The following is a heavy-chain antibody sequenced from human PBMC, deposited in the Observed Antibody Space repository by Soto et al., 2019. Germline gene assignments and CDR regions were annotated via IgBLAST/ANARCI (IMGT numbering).Heavy chain of an antibody. CDR1: GVSISTYY. V-gene: IGHV4-59*01. D-gene: IGHD4-17*01. J-gene: IGHJ5*02. CDR3: ARGTTTSCWWFDP. CDR2: IYYTGNT. Sequence: QVQLQESGPGLVKPSETLSLTCTVSGVSISTYYWSWIRQPPGKGLEWIGYIYYTGNTNYNPSLKSRVTISVDMSKNQFSLKLSSVTTADTAVYYCARGTTTSCWWFDPWGLGTLVTVSS.